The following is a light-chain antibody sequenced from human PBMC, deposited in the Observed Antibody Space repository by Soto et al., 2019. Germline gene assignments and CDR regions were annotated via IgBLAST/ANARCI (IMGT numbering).Light chain of an antibody. CDR3: QQYHKWPLT. Sequence: EIVMTQSPATLSVSPGERATLSCRASQSGSSNLAWYQQKPGQAPRLLIYGASTRATGIPARFSGSGSGTEFILTISSLQSEDFAVYYCQQYHKWPLTFGGGTKVEIK. CDR2: GAS. V-gene: IGKV3-15*01. J-gene: IGKJ4*01. CDR1: QSGSSN.